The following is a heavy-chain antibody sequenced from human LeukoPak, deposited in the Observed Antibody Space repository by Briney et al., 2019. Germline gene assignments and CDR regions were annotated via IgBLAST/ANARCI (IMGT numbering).Heavy chain of an antibody. Sequence: GGSLRLSCAASGFTFSSYWMSWVRQAPGKGLEWVANIKQDGSEKYYVDSVKGRFTISRDNAKNSLYLQMNSLRAEDTAVYYCAKDMADSSGYYYGGFDYWGQGTLVTVSS. D-gene: IGHD3-22*01. J-gene: IGHJ4*02. CDR2: IKQDGSEK. CDR3: AKDMADSSGYYYGGFDY. V-gene: IGHV3-7*03. CDR1: GFTFSSYW.